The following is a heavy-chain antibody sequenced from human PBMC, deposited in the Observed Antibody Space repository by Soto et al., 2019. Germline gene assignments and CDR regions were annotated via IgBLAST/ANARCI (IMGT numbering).Heavy chain of an antibody. CDR1: GGSISSYY. CDR3: ARDNCGGDCPHLDY. CDR2: IYYSGST. Sequence: SETLSLTCTVSGGSISSYYWSWIRQPPGKGLGWIGYIYYSGSTNYNPSLKSRVTLSVDTSKNQFSLKVSSVTAADTAVYYCARDNCGGDCPHLDYWGQGILVTVSS. J-gene: IGHJ4*02. D-gene: IGHD2-21*02. V-gene: IGHV4-59*01.